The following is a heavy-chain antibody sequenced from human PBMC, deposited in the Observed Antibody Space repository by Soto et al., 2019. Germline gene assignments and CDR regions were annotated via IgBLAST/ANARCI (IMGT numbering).Heavy chain of an antibody. Sequence: SVKVSCKASGGTFSSYTISWVRQAPGQGLEWMGRIIPILGIANYAQKFQGRVTITADKSTSTAYMELSSLRSEDTAVYYCARDRSYSSSDLDYWGQGTLVTVSS. CDR1: GGTFSSYT. CDR3: ARDRSYSSSDLDY. J-gene: IGHJ4*02. D-gene: IGHD6-6*01. V-gene: IGHV1-69*04. CDR2: IIPILGIA.